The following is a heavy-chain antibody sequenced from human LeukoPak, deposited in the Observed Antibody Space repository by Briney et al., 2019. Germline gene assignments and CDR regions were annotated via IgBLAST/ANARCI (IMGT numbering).Heavy chain of an antibody. D-gene: IGHD5-18*01. J-gene: IGHJ5*02. CDR1: GGSFSGYY. V-gene: IGHV4-34*01. CDR2: INHSGST. Sequence: PSETLSLTCAVYGGSFSGYYWSWIRQPPGKGLEWIGEINHSGSTYYNPSLKSRVTISVDTSKNQFTLKLSSVTAADTAVYYCARHTAWGQGTLVTVSS. CDR3: ARHTA.